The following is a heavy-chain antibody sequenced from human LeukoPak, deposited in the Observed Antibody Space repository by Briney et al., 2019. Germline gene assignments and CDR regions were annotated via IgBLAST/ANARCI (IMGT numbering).Heavy chain of an antibody. Sequence: PGGSLRLSCAASGFTFSRYWMSWVRQAPGKGLEWVASINQDESAKFYVDSVKGRFTISRDNAKNSLYLQMNSLRAEDTAVYYCARIPAYYYDSSGPLWGQGTLVTVSS. CDR2: INQDESAK. D-gene: IGHD3-22*01. V-gene: IGHV3-7*01. CDR3: ARIPAYYYDSSGPL. J-gene: IGHJ4*02. CDR1: GFTFSRYW.